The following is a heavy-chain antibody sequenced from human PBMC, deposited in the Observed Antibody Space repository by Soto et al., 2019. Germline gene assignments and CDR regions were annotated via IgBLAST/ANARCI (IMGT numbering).Heavy chain of an antibody. V-gene: IGHV4-59*11. CDR3: ARESGFCGPRCYRNNWFDP. J-gene: IGHJ5*02. Sequence: PSETLSLTCSVSGASISNHYWSWMRQSPGKGLAWIGLMSNTGIPTYNPSLQGRVNISPDTSNNRISLRLSSGTAADTAVYYCARESGFCGPRCYRNNWFDPWGQGILVTVSS. CDR2: MSNTGIP. CDR1: GASISNHY. D-gene: IGHD2-2*02.